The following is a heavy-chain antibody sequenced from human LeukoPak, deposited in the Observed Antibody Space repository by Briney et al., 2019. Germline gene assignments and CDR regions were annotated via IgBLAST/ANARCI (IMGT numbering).Heavy chain of an antibody. V-gene: IGHV4-34*01. CDR2: INHSGST. Sequence: SETLSLTCAVYGGSFSGYYWSWIRQPPGKGLEWIGEINHSGSTNYNPSLKSRVTISVDTSKNQFSLKLSSVTAADTAVYYCARGLYSNGWYHYWGQGTLVTVSS. J-gene: IGHJ4*02. CDR3: ARGLYSNGWYHY. D-gene: IGHD6-19*01. CDR1: GGSFSGYY.